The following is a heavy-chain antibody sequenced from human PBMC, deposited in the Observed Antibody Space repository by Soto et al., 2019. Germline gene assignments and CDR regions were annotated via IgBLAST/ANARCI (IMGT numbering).Heavy chain of an antibody. CDR1: GYTFTIYY. Sequence: QVQLVQSGAEVKKPGASVQVSCKASGYTFTIYYMHWVRQAPVQRLEWMGIINPSGGSTSYAQKFQGRVNMTRDTSTSTVYIELSSLRSEDTAVYYCASSWGVEANPRDYYYDSGMDGWGQGTTVTVSS. CDR2: INPSGGST. V-gene: IGHV1-46*01. J-gene: IGHJ6*02. CDR3: ASSWGVEANPRDYYYDSGMDG. D-gene: IGHD1-26*01.